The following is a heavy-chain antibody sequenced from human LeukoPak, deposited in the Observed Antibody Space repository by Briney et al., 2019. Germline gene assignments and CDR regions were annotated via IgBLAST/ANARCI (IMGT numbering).Heavy chain of an antibody. CDR1: GYTFTSYD. CDR3: ARFGWELRDDASDI. J-gene: IGHJ3*02. D-gene: IGHD1-26*01. CDR2: MNPNSGNT. Sequence: ASVKVSCKASGYTFTSYDINWVRQATGQGLEWMGWMNPNSGNTGYAQKFQGRVTMTRNTSISTAYMELSSLRSEDTAVYYCARFGWELRDDASDIWGEGTMVTVSS. V-gene: IGHV1-8*01.